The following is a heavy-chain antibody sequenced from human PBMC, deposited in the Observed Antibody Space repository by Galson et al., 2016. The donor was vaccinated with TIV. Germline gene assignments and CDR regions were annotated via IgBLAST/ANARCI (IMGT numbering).Heavy chain of an antibody. CDR3: ARDLPSTDLALYYYSGMDV. V-gene: IGHV4-34*01. CDR1: GGSFGGDY. J-gene: IGHJ6*02. Sequence: TLSFTCAVYGGSFGGDYWSWIRQSPGKGLEWIGEINYLGSTSYNPSLQSRVTISVDTSKNQFSLKMISVTAADTAVYYCARDLPSTDLALYYYSGMDVWGQGTTVTVSS. CDR2: INYLGST. D-gene: IGHD4-11*01.